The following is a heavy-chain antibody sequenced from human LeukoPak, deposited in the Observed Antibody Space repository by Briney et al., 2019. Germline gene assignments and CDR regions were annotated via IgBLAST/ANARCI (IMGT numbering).Heavy chain of an antibody. CDR2: IYYSGTT. Sequence: SETLSLTCTVSGGSISPYYWSWIRQPPGKGLEGIGYIYYSGTTNYNPSLKSRVTISVDTSKNQFSLNPSSVTAADTAVYYCARSLGTYYYDISGFVYFQHWGQGNLVTVSS. CDR1: GGSISPYY. V-gene: IGHV4-59*01. CDR3: ARSLGTYYYDISGFVYFQH. D-gene: IGHD3-22*01. J-gene: IGHJ1*01.